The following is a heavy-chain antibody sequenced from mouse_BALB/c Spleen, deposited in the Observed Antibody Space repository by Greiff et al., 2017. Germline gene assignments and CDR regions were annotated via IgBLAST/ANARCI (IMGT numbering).Heavy chain of an antibody. Sequence: QLQQSGPELVKPGASVKMSCKASGYTFTSYVMHWVKQKPGQGLEWIGYINPYNDGTKYNEKFKGKATLTSDKSSSTAYMELSSLTSEDSAVYYCARLGNYYGSSSFAYWGQGTLVTVSA. D-gene: IGHD1-1*01. CDR1: GYTFTSYV. V-gene: IGHV1-14*01. CDR2: INPYNDGT. J-gene: IGHJ3*01. CDR3: ARLGNYYGSSSFAY.